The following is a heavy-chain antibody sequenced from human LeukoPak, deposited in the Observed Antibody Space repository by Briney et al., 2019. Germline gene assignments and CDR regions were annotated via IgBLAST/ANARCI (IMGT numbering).Heavy chain of an antibody. Sequence: GGSLRLSCAASGFTFSRNYMTWVRQAPGKGLEWVANIKQDGSEKYYVDSVKGRFTISRDSAKNSLYLQMNSLRAEDTAVYYCARSRDSSGYYSDAFDIWGQGTMVTVSS. J-gene: IGHJ3*02. V-gene: IGHV3-7*01. CDR2: IKQDGSEK. D-gene: IGHD3-22*01. CDR3: ARSRDSSGYYSDAFDI. CDR1: GFTFSRNY.